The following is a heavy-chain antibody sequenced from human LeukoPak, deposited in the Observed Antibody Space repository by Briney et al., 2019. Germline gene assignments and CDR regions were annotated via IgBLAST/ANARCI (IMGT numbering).Heavy chain of an antibody. V-gene: IGHV3-33*01. CDR1: GFTFSSYG. J-gene: IGHJ3*02. CDR2: IWYDGSNK. CDR3: ARESKSRPFDI. Sequence: GGSLRLSCAASGFTFSSYGMHWVRQAPGKGLEWVAVIWYDGSNKYYADSVKGRFTISRDNSKNTLYLQMNSLRAEDTAVYYCARESKSRPFDIWGQGTMVTVSS.